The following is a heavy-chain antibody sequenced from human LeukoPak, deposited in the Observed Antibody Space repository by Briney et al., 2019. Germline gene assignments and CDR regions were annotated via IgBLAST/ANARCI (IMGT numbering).Heavy chain of an antibody. D-gene: IGHD4-11*01. V-gene: IGHV3-30-3*01. CDR1: GFTFSSYA. J-gene: IGHJ6*02. Sequence: GGSLRLSCAASGFTFSSYAMSWVRQAPGKGLEWVAVISYDGNNKYYADSVQGRFTISRDNSKNTLYLQMNSLRAEDTAVYYCARDRVTTVPFYYYYGMDVWGQGTTVTVSS. CDR2: ISYDGNNK. CDR3: ARDRVTTVPFYYYYGMDV.